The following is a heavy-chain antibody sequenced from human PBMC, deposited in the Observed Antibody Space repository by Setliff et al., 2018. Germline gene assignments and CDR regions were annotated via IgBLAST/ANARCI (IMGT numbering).Heavy chain of an antibody. CDR1: GDSINSYPYY. Sequence: SETLSLTCTVSGDSINSYPYYWGWIRQPPGKGLEWIGNIYYTGITYYNPSLKSRVTISVDTSKNHFSLKLTSVTAADTAAYYCASCRYQVPYDYWGQGILVTVSS. CDR2: IYYTGIT. J-gene: IGHJ4*02. D-gene: IGHD2-2*01. CDR3: ASCRYQVPYDY. V-gene: IGHV4-39*07.